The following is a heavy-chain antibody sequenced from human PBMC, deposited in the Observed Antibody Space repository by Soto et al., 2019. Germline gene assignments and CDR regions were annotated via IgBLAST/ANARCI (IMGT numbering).Heavy chain of an antibody. J-gene: IGHJ4*02. D-gene: IGHD3-22*01. CDR3: MLGSGWKDFDY. CDR1: GGSISSSSYY. V-gene: IGHV4-39*01. Sequence: QLQLQESGPGLVKPSETLSLTCTVSGGSISSSSYYWGWIRQPPGKGLEWSGSIYYRGSTYYNPSLKSRVTISVDTSKNQFSLKLSSVTAADTAVYYCMLGSGWKDFDYWGQGTLVTVSS. CDR2: IYYRGST.